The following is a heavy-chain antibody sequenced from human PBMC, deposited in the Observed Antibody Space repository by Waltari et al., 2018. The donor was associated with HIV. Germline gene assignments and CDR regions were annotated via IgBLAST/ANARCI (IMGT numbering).Heavy chain of an antibody. CDR1: GGSISSSSYY. J-gene: IGHJ6*02. D-gene: IGHD1-26*01. Sequence: QLQLQESGPGLVKPSETLSLTCTVSGGSISSSSYYWGWIRQPPGKGLEWIGCIYYSGSTYHNPSLKRRVTISVDTSKNQFSLKLSSVTAADTAVYYCARHVGGTELYGMDVWGQGTTVTVSS. CDR2: IYYSGST. V-gene: IGHV4-39*01. CDR3: ARHVGGTELYGMDV.